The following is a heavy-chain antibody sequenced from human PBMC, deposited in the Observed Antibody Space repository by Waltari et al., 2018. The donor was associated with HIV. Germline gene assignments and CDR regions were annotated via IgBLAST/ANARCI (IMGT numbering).Heavy chain of an antibody. Sequence: EVQLVESGGGLVQPGGSLRLSCAASEFTFNNYWMHWVRQAPGKGLEGVANIKQDESEKYYVDSVKCRFTISRDNAKNSLFLQMNSLRAEDTAVYYCAREALYDSSGYYFDYWGQGTLVTVSS. CDR2: IKQDESEK. V-gene: IGHV3-7*01. CDR1: EFTFNNYW. D-gene: IGHD3-22*01. CDR3: AREALYDSSGYYFDY. J-gene: IGHJ4*02.